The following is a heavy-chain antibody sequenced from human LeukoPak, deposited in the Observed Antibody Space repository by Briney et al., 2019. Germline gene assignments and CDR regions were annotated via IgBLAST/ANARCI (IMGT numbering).Heavy chain of an antibody. CDR2: IHTSGDT. V-gene: IGHV3-53*01. Sequence: GGPLRLSCAASGLTGSHNYVSWVRQAPGKGLEWVSAIHTSGDTCYADSVKGRFTISRDTSKNTLYLQINSLRVEDTAVYYCIVFGDSNHWGQGTLVTVSS. J-gene: IGHJ5*02. D-gene: IGHD4-17*01. CDR1: GLTGSHNY. CDR3: IVFGDSNH.